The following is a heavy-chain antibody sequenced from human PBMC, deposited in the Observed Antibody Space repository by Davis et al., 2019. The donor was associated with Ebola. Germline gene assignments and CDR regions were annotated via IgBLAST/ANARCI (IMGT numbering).Heavy chain of an antibody. CDR1: GYIFTGYY. D-gene: IGHD3-3*01. CDR3: ARDVRFLEFFPPAHGWFDP. CDR2: INPDSGDP. V-gene: IGHV1-2*02. J-gene: IGHJ5*02. Sequence: ASVKVSCKTSGYIFTGYYMHWVRQAPGQGPEWLGWINPDSGDPTYAQKFQGRVSMPRDTSISTAYMELSRLRSDDTAVYYCARDVRFLEFFPPAHGWFDPWGQGTLVTVSS.